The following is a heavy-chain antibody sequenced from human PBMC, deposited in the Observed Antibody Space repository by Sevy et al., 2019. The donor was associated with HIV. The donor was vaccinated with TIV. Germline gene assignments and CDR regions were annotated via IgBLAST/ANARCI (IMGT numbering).Heavy chain of an antibody. Sequence: GGSLRLSCAASGFTFSKYSMSWVRQPPGKGLEWVSTLSFGCGEINYADSVKGRFTISRDNSKSYVYLQMNNLRPEVKAVYYCAREGCTKPHDYWGQGTLVTVSS. J-gene: IGHJ4*02. CDR3: AREGCTKPHDY. V-gene: IGHV3-23*01. CDR1: GFTFSKYS. D-gene: IGHD2-8*01. CDR2: LSFGCGEI.